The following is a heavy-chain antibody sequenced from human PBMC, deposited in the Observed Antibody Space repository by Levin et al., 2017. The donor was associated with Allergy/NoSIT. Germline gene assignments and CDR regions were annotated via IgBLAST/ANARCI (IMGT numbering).Heavy chain of an antibody. CDR2: ISSRGSST. J-gene: IGHJ3*01. CDR3: VREEYRSSSAPFDL. CDR1: GFTFGDYD. D-gene: IGHD6-6*01. V-gene: IGHV3-23*01. Sequence: PGGSLRLSCAASGFTFGDYDMSWVRQAPGKGLERVSGISSRGSSTYYADSAKGRFTISRDNSKNTLYLQMEYLRAEDTALYFCVREEYRSSSAPFDLWGHGTMVTVSS.